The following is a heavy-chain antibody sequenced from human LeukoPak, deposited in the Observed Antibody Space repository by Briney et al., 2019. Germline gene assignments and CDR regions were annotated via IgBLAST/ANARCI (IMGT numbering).Heavy chain of an antibody. D-gene: IGHD3-16*01. J-gene: IGHJ4*02. V-gene: IGHV4-59*01. CDR2: IHNTGGT. Sequence: SETLSLTCTVSGGSTTSYYWSWIRQLPGKGLEWIGYIHNTGGTYSDPSLKSRVTMSIDTSRNQFSLMLNAVTTADTAVYYCARFKPAGGYGYPFDYWGQGTLVIVSS. CDR1: GGSTTSYY. CDR3: ARFKPAGGYGYPFDY.